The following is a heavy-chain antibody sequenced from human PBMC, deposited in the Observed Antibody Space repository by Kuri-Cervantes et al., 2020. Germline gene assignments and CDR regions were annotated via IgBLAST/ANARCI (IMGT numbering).Heavy chain of an antibody. J-gene: IGHJ4*02. Sequence: GGSLRLSCAASGFTFSSYGMHWVRQAPGKGLEWVAVISYDGSNKYYADSVKGRFTISRNNSKNTLYLQMNSLRAEDTAVYYCARGGYYDILTGYYGVGVFDYWGQGTLVTVSS. CDR2: ISYDGSNK. D-gene: IGHD3-9*01. V-gene: IGHV3-30*03. CDR3: ARGGYYDILTGYYGVGVFDY. CDR1: GFTFSSYG.